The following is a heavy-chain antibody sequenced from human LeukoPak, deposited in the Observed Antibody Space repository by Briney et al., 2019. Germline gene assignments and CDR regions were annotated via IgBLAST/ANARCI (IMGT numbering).Heavy chain of an antibody. CDR3: ARAVRPDF. CDR2: ISSSGSYI. D-gene: IGHD3-10*01. Sequence: GGSLRLSCAASGFTFSNYNMNWVRQAPGKGLEWVSFISSSGSYIYYADSVKGRFTISRDNAKNSLYLQMNSLRAEDTAMYYCARAVRPDFWGQGTLVTVSS. V-gene: IGHV3-21*01. CDR1: GFTFSNYN. J-gene: IGHJ4*02.